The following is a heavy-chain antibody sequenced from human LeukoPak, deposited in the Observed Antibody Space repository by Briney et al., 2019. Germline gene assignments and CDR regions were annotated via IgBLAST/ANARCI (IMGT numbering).Heavy chain of an antibody. V-gene: IGHV3-48*01. Sequence: GGSLRLSCAASGFTFSSYSMNWVRQAPGKGLEWVSHISSSSSTIYYADSVKGRFTISRGNAKNSLYLQMNGLRAEDTAVYYCARAGFTFSDYFGSFFDYWGQGTLVTVSS. CDR2: ISSSSSTI. CDR1: GFTFSSYS. D-gene: IGHD3-10*01. CDR3: ARAGFTFSDYFGSFFDY. J-gene: IGHJ4*02.